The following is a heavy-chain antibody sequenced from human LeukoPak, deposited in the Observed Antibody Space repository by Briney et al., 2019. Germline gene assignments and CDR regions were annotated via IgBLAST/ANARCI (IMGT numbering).Heavy chain of an antibody. D-gene: IGHD6-13*01. Sequence: GGSLRLSCAASGFPFSSYAMHWVRQAPGKGLEWVAVISYDGSNKYYADSVKGRFTISRDNSKNTLYLQMNSLRAEDTAVYYCAREQYSSSTPDYWGQGTLVTVSS. CDR2: ISYDGSNK. V-gene: IGHV3-30-3*01. CDR3: AREQYSSSTPDY. CDR1: GFPFSSYA. J-gene: IGHJ4*02.